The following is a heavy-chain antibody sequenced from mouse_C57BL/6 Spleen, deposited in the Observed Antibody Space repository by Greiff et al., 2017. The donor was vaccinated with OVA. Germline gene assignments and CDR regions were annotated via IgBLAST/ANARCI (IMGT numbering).Heavy chain of an antibody. V-gene: IGHV10-3*01. Sequence: EVQGVESGGGLVQPKGSLKLSCAASGFTFNTYAMHWVRQAPGKGLEWVARIRSKSSNYATYYADSVKDRFTISRDDSQSMLYLRMNNLKTEDTAMYYCVREDYGSSSFAYWGQGTLVTVSA. CDR2: IRSKSSNYAT. D-gene: IGHD1-1*01. J-gene: IGHJ3*01. CDR1: GFTFNTYA. CDR3: VREDYGSSSFAY.